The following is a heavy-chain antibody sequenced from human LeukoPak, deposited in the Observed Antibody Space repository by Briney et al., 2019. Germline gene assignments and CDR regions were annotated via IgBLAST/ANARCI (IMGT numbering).Heavy chain of an antibody. V-gene: IGHV4-59*01. CDR1: GGSISSYY. D-gene: IGHD3-10*01. CDR2: IYYSGST. CDR3: AREGYYGSGSRDAFDI. J-gene: IGHJ3*02. Sequence: SETLSLTCTISGGSISSYYWSWIRQPRGKGLEWIAYIYYSGSTNYNPSLKSRVTISVDTSKNQFSLKLSSVTAADTAVYYCAREGYYGSGSRDAFDIWGQGTMVTVSS.